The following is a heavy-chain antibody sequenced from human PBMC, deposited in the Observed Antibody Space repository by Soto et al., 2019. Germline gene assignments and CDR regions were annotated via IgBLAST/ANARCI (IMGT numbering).Heavy chain of an antibody. CDR2: IIPIFGTA. Sequence: GASVKVSCKASGGTFSSYAISWVRQAPGQGLEWMGGIIPIFGTANYAQKFQGRVTITADESTSTAYMELSSLRSEDTAVYYCARYDILTGRNAVYYYYGMDVWGQGTTVTVSS. CDR1: GGTFSSYA. J-gene: IGHJ6*02. V-gene: IGHV1-69*13. CDR3: ARYDILTGRNAVYYYYGMDV. D-gene: IGHD3-9*01.